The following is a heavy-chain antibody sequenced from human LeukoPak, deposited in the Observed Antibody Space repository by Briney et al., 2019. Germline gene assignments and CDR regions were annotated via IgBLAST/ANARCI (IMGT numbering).Heavy chain of an antibody. CDR3: ARDEEFFHAFDI. Sequence: KASETLSLTCTVSGGSISSYYWSWIRQPPGKGLEWIGYIYYSGSTNYNPSLKSRVTISVDTSKNQFSLKLSSVTAADTAVYYCARDEEFFHAFDIWGQGTMVTVSS. CDR2: IYYSGST. V-gene: IGHV4-59*12. D-gene: IGHD3-10*01. J-gene: IGHJ3*02. CDR1: GGSISSYY.